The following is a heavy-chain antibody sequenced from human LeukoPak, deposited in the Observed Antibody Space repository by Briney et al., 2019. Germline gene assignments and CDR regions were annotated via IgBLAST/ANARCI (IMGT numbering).Heavy chain of an antibody. Sequence: GGSLRLSCAASGFTFSSYGMHWVRQAPGKGLEWVAFIRYDGSNKYYADSVKGRFTISRDNSKNTLYLQMNSLRAGDTAVYYCARGTHYDLEYYYFDYWGQGTLVTVSS. CDR3: ARGTHYDLEYYYFDY. V-gene: IGHV3-30*02. J-gene: IGHJ4*02. CDR2: IRYDGSNK. CDR1: GFTFSSYG. D-gene: IGHD3-3*01.